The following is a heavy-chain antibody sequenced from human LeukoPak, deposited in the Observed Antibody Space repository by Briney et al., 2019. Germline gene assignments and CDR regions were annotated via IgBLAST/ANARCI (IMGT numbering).Heavy chain of an antibody. V-gene: IGHV4-4*07. Sequence: SETLSLTCTVSGGSISSYYWNWIRQPAGKRLEWIGRIYASGSTNYNPSLKSRVTMSVDTSKNQFSLKLSPVTAADTAVYYCARDATLYGDPLDYWGQGTLVTVSS. CDR1: GGSISSYY. CDR3: ARDATLYGDPLDY. CDR2: IYASGST. D-gene: IGHD4-17*01. J-gene: IGHJ4*02.